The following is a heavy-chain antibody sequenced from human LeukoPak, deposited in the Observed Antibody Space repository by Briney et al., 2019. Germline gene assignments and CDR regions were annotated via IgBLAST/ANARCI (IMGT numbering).Heavy chain of an antibody. Sequence: ASVKVSCKASGGTFSSYAISWVRQAPGQGLEWMGGIIPIFGTANYAQKFQGRVTMTTDTSTSTAYMELRSLRSDDTAVYYCARDPRGAGWYEDYWGQGTLVTVSS. D-gene: IGHD2-15*01. CDR3: ARDPRGAGWYEDY. CDR1: GGTFSSYA. CDR2: IIPIFGTA. J-gene: IGHJ4*02. V-gene: IGHV1-69*05.